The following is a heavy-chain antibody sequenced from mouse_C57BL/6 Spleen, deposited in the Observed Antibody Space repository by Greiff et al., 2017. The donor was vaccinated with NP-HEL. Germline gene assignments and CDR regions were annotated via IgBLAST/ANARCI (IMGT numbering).Heavy chain of an antibody. Sequence: QVQLQQSGAELARPGASVKLSCKASGYTFTSYGISWVKQRTGQGLEWIGEIYPRSGNTYYNEKFKGKATLTADKSSSTAYMELRSLTSEDAAVYVCARRGGYDDGYYYAMDYWGQGTSVTVSS. V-gene: IGHV1-81*01. CDR3: ARRGGYDDGYYYAMDY. CDR1: GYTFTSYG. D-gene: IGHD2-2*01. CDR2: IYPRSGNT. J-gene: IGHJ4*01.